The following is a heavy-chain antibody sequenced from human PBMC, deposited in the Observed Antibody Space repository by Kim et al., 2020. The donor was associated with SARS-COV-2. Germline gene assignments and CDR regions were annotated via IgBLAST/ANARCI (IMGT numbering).Heavy chain of an antibody. Sequence: ASVKVSCKASGYTFTSYGISWVRQAPGQGLEWMGWISAYNGNTNYAQKLQGRVTMTTDTSTSTAYMELRSLRSDDTAVYYCARDRLYDFWSGYYRAVDAFDIWGQGTMVTVSS. CDR1: GYTFTSYG. V-gene: IGHV1-18*04. CDR2: ISAYNGNT. CDR3: ARDRLYDFWSGYYRAVDAFDI. J-gene: IGHJ3*02. D-gene: IGHD3-3*01.